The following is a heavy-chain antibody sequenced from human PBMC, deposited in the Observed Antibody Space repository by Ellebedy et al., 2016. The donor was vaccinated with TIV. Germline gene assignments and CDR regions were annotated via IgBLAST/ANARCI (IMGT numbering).Heavy chain of an antibody. CDR2: IVFSGTAA. CDR1: GFTFNSAG. D-gene: IGHD3-3*01. CDR3: ARDGSEWSRDY. Sequence: GESLKISXAASGFTFNSAGMTWVRQAPGKGLEWVGTIVFSGTAAYYSDSVKGRFIISRDNAKNSLFLQMNSLRVEDTAVYYCARDGSEWSRDYWGQGTLVTVSS. J-gene: IGHJ4*02. V-gene: IGHV3-21*01.